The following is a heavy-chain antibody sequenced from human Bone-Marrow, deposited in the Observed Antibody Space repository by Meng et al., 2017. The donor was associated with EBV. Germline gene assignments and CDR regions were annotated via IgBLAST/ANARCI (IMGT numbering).Heavy chain of an antibody. CDR1: GCSISSSNW. D-gene: IGHD1-26*01. J-gene: IGHJ4*02. CDR3: ARDLRETSGTFPFDY. V-gene: IGHV4-4*02. Sequence: QGHSQEPGPGRAKPSGPPSLTGVVAGCSISSSNWWSWVRQPPGKGLEWIGEIYHGGRTNYNPSLKSRVTISVDKSKNQLSLKLSSVTAADTAVYYCARDLRETSGTFPFDYWGQGTLVTVSS. CDR2: IYHGGRT.